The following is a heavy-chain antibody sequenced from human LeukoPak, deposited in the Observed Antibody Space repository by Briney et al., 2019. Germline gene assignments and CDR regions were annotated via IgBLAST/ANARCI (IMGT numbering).Heavy chain of an antibody. CDR3: ARGADCGSDCSSRRRDFDY. CDR2: IYSGGGT. Sequence: GGSLRLSCAASGFNVNTNYMTWVRQAPGKGLEWVSIIYSGGGTYYADSVKGRFTISRDNSKNTLYLQMNSLRSEDTAVYYCARGADCGSDCSSRRRDFDYWGQGTLVTVS. CDR1: GFNVNTNY. D-gene: IGHD2-21*01. J-gene: IGHJ4*02. V-gene: IGHV3-66*02.